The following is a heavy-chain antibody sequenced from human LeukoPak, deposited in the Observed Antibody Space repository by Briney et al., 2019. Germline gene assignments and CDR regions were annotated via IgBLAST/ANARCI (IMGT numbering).Heavy chain of an antibody. Sequence: SETLSLTCTVFGGSFTDYFWTWIRHSPGKGLEWIGEINDYTGDSKYNPSLNSRVSISLEKSKNQLSLELRSVTAEDTAVYYCARGRIAKIVVVHSFTYGMDVWCQGTTVTVSS. CDR1: GGSFTDYF. CDR3: ARGRIAKIVVVHSFTYGMDV. J-gene: IGHJ6*02. D-gene: IGHD3-22*01. CDR2: INDYTGDS. V-gene: IGHV4-34*01.